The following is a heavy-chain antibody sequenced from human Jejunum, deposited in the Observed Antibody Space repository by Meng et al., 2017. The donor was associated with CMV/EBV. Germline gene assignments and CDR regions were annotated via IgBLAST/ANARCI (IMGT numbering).Heavy chain of an antibody. CDR2: ISDDSNSA. D-gene: IGHD2-2*03. CDR1: FPFSTYG. V-gene: IGHV3-23*01. Sequence: FPFSTYGMSWVRQAAGKGVEWVSLISDDSNSAYYTDSVEGRFTISRDNSRNTLYLQMNSLRSEDTAVYYCAKLHKVGYCGSTDCYPDYWGQGTLVTVSS. CDR3: AKLHKVGYCGSTDCYPDY. J-gene: IGHJ4*02.